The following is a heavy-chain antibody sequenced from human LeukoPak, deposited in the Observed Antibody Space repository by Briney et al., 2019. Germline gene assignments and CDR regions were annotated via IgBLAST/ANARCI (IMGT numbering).Heavy chain of an antibody. J-gene: IGHJ2*01. Sequence: GGSLRLSCAASGFTFSSYGMHWVRQAPGKGQEWVAVISDDGSTKFYADSVKGRFTISRENAKNSLYLQMNSLRAGDTAVYYCARAAYSSTWYSRYFDLWGRGTLVTVSS. CDR2: ISDDGSTK. D-gene: IGHD6-13*01. V-gene: IGHV3-30*03. CDR3: ARAAYSSTWYSRYFDL. CDR1: GFTFSSYG.